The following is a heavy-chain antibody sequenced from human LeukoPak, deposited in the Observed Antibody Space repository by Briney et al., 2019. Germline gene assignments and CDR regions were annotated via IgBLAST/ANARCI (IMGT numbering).Heavy chain of an antibody. CDR3: ARRLGQQLVLFDY. Sequence: SETLSLTCTVSGGSISSYYWSWIRQPPGKGLEWIGYIYYSGSTNYNPSLKSRVTISVDTSKNQFSLKLSSVTAADTAVYYCARRLGQQLVLFDYWGQGTLVTVSS. CDR2: IYYSGST. J-gene: IGHJ4*02. V-gene: IGHV4-59*01. D-gene: IGHD6-13*01. CDR1: GGSISSYY.